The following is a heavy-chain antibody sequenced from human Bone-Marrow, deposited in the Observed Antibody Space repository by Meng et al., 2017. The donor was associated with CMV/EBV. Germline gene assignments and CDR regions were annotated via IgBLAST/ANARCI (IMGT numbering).Heavy chain of an antibody. Sequence: SETLSLTCTVSGGSISSYYWSWIRQPPGKGLEWIGYIYYSGSTNYNPSLKSRVTISVDTSKNQFSLKLSSVTAADTAVYYCARSPAAAYYDFWSGYYTGYDYFDYWAQGTLATFSS. CDR3: ARSPAAAYYDFWSGYYTGYDYFDY. CDR2: IYYSGST. CDR1: GGSISSYY. J-gene: IGHJ4*02. V-gene: IGHV4-59*01. D-gene: IGHD3-3*01.